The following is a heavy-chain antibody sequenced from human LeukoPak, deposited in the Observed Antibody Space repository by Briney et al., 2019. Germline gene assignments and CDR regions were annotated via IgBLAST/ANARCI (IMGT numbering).Heavy chain of an antibody. Sequence: PGGSLRLSCAASGFTFSSYAMHWVRQAPGKGLEWVAVISYDGSNKYYADSVKGRFTISRDNSKNTLYLQMNSLRAEDTAVYYCARDRGRGYFDYWGQGTLVTVSS. D-gene: IGHD3-10*01. V-gene: IGHV3-30-3*01. CDR1: GFTFSSYA. CDR2: ISYDGSNK. CDR3: ARDRGRGYFDY. J-gene: IGHJ4*02.